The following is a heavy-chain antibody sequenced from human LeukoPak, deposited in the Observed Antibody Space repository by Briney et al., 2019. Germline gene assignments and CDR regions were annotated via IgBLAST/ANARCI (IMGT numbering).Heavy chain of an antibody. Sequence: GASVKASCKASGYTFTGYYMHWVRQAPGQGLEWMGWINPNSGGTNYAQKFQGRVTMTRDTSISTAYMELSRLRSDDTAVYYCARRSVTNYYYYYYYMDVWGKGTTVTVSS. CDR1: GYTFTGYY. D-gene: IGHD4-17*01. J-gene: IGHJ6*03. CDR3: ARRSVTNYYYYYYYMDV. CDR2: INPNSGGT. V-gene: IGHV1-2*02.